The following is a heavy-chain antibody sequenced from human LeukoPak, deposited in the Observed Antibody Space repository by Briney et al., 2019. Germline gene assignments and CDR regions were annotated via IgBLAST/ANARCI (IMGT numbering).Heavy chain of an antibody. CDR3: ARRGFTYYYDSSGYYYGDYFDY. J-gene: IGHJ4*02. V-gene: IGHV4-39*01. CDR2: IYYSGST. Sequence: PSETLSLTCTVSGGSISSSSYYWCWIRQPPGKGLEWIGSIYYSGSTYYNPSLKSRVTISVDTSKNQFSLKLSSVTAADTAVYYCARRGFTYYYDSSGYYYGDYFDYWGQGTLVTVSS. D-gene: IGHD3-22*01. CDR1: GGSISSSSYY.